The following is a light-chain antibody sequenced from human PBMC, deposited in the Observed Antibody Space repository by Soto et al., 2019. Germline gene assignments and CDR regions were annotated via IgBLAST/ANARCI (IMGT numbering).Light chain of an antibody. CDR1: SSNIGAGYD. CDR2: GNS. V-gene: IGLV1-40*01. J-gene: IGLJ3*02. CDR3: QSYDSSLSGWV. Sequence: QAVVTRPPSVSGAPGQRVTISCTRSSSNIGAGYDVHWYQQLPGTAPKLLIYGNSNRPSGVPDRFSGSKSGTSASLAITGLQAEDEADYYCQSYDSSLSGWVFGGGTKVTVL.